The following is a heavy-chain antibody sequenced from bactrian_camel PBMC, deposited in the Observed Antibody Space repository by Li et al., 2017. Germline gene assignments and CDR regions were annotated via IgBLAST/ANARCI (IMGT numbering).Heavy chain of an antibody. D-gene: IGHD4*01. CDR1: VEFSFSIHG. CDR2: ITSTGTI. CDR3: AADVGIIATNLDPHDFRY. V-gene: IGHV3S10*01. Sequence: DVQLVESGGGSVQTGGSLRLSCVASVEFSFSIHGMSWVRQAAGQELEWIAGITSTGTIYYGPAMKGRFTISKDNTQKILYLQMNDLKPEDTGIYYCAADVGIIATNLDPHDFRYWGQGTQVTVS. J-gene: IGHJ6*01.